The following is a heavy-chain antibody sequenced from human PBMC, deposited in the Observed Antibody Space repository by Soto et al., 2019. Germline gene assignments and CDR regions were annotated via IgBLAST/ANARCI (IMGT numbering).Heavy chain of an antibody. CDR1: RFTFRSSW. CDR3: ARGPSGWFGYDY. D-gene: IGHD6-19*01. V-gene: IGHV3-74*01. CDR2: INSGASNT. Sequence: GGSPRLSCAASRFTFRSSWMHWVRQAPGKGLVWVSRINSGASNTNYADSVKGRFTISRDNAKNTLYLQMDSLTAEDTAVYYCARGPSGWFGYDYWGQGTLVTVSS. J-gene: IGHJ4*02.